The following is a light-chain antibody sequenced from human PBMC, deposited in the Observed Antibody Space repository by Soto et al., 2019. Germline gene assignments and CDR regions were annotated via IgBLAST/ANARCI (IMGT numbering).Light chain of an antibody. Sequence: EILLTQSKATLAVSPGEGATLSCRASQSVRDNLAWYQQKPGQAPRLLIYRASTRATGVPARFSGSGSGTEFTLTISSLQSEDVSVYFCQHYNFWPHTFGQGTKVDI. CDR1: QSVRDN. CDR2: RAS. CDR3: QHYNFWPHT. J-gene: IGKJ2*01. V-gene: IGKV3-15*01.